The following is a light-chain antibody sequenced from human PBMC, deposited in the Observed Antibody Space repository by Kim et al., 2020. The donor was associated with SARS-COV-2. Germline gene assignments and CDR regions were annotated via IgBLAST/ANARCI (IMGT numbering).Light chain of an antibody. Sequence: EIVMTQSPATLSVSPGERATLSCRASQSVNNYLAWYQQKVGQAPRLLIYGASTRATGIPARFSGSGSGTEFTLTISSLQSEDFAVYYCQKYKSWGVTFGQGTKVDIK. CDR3: QKYKSWGVT. CDR1: QSVNNY. V-gene: IGKV3-15*01. CDR2: GAS. J-gene: IGKJ1*01.